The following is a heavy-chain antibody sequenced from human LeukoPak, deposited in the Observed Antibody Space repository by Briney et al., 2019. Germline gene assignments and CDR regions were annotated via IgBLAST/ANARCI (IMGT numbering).Heavy chain of an antibody. CDR1: GGSISSGGYS. J-gene: IGHJ4*02. CDR2: IYHSGST. Sequence: SQTLSLTCAVSGGSISSGGYSWSWIRQPPGKGLEWIGYIYHSGSTYYNPSLKSRVTISVDTSKNQFSLKLSSVTAADTAVYYCARGMGIAAAGTADFDYWGQGTLVTVSS. D-gene: IGHD6-13*01. V-gene: IGHV4-30-2*01. CDR3: ARGMGIAAAGTADFDY.